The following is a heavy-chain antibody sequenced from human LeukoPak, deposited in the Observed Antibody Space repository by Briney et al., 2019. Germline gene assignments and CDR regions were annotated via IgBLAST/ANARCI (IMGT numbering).Heavy chain of an antibody. CDR2: IYPGDSDT. CDR3: ARQATDSSSPFDY. J-gene: IGHJ4*02. D-gene: IGHD6-6*01. Sequence: TGESLKISCKSSGYSFTSYWIGWVRQMPGKGLEWMGIIYPGDSDTRYSPSFQGQVTISADKSISTAYLQWSSLKASDTAMYYCARQATDSSSPFDYWGQGTLVTVSS. V-gene: IGHV5-51*01. CDR1: GYSFTSYW.